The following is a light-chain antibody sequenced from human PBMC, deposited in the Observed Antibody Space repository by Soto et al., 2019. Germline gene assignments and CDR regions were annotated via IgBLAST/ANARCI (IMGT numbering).Light chain of an antibody. CDR2: GAS. Sequence: DIQMTQSPSSVSASVGDRVTITCRASHDIITFLAWYQQRPGKAPKVLIYGASFLQSGVPSRFSGSGSGTDFTLTINSLQPEDFATYYCQQGNSFPWTFGQGTKVEI. CDR1: HDIITF. CDR3: QQGNSFPWT. V-gene: IGKV1-12*01. J-gene: IGKJ1*01.